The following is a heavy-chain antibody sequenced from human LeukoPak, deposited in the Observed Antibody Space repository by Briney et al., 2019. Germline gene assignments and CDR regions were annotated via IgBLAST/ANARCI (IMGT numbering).Heavy chain of an antibody. CDR2: INPSGGST. J-gene: IGHJ3*02. CDR3: ARDGYSSGHDAPNDAFDI. Sequence: ASVKVSCKASGYTFTSYYMHWVRQAPGQGLEWMGIINPSGGSTSYAQKFQGRVTMTRDTSTSTVYMELNSLRAEDTAVYYCARDGYSSGHDAPNDAFDIWGQGTMVTVSS. D-gene: IGHD6-19*01. V-gene: IGHV1-46*01. CDR1: GYTFTSYY.